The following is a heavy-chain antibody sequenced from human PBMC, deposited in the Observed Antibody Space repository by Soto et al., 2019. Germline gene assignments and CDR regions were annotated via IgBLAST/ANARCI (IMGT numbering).Heavy chain of an antibody. Sequence: SETLSLTCTVSGGSISSSSYYWGWIRQPPGKGQEWIGSIYYSGSTYYNQSLKNRVTKSVDTSKNQFSLKLSSVTAADTAVYYCARQDGYYYYYMDVWGKGTTVTVSS. CDR3: ARQDGYYYYYMDV. CDR2: IYYSGST. CDR1: GGSISSSSYY. V-gene: IGHV4-39*01. J-gene: IGHJ6*03.